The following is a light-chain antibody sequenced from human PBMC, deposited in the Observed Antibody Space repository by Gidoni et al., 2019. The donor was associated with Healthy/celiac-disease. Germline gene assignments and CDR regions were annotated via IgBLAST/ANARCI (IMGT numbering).Light chain of an antibody. CDR3: QQYNNWPRT. Sequence: EIVMTQSPPTLSVSPGERATLSCRASQSVSSNLAWYQQKPCQAPRLLIYGASTRATGIPARFSGSGSGTEFTLTISSLQSEDFAVYCCQQYNNWPRTFGQGTKLEFK. CDR1: QSVSSN. CDR2: GAS. J-gene: IGKJ2*01. V-gene: IGKV3D-15*01.